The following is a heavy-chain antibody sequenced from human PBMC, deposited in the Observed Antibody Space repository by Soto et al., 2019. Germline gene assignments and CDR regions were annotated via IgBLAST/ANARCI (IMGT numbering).Heavy chain of an antibody. CDR2: ISAYNVNT. Sequence: QVQLVQSGAEVKKPGASVKVSCKASGYTFTSYGISWVRQAPGQGLEWMGWISAYNVNTNYAQQLQGRVTMTTDTSTSTAYMELRSLRSDDTAVYYCARGGYCISTSCYSPESFDYWGQGTLVTFSS. CDR1: GYTFTSYG. V-gene: IGHV1-18*01. J-gene: IGHJ4*02. CDR3: ARGGYCISTSCYSPESFDY. D-gene: IGHD2-2*01.